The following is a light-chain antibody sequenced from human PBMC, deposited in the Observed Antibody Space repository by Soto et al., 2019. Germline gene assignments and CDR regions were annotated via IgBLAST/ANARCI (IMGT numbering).Light chain of an antibody. CDR2: GAS. CDR1: QFVSSR. Sequence: DIVVTQSPATLSASPGERVTLSCRASQFVSSRLAWYQQKPGQAPRLLIYGASTRATGIPARFSGSGSGTEFTLTISSLQSEDFAVYYCQQYNNWPSITFGQGTRLEIK. V-gene: IGKV3-15*01. CDR3: QQYNNWPSIT. J-gene: IGKJ5*01.